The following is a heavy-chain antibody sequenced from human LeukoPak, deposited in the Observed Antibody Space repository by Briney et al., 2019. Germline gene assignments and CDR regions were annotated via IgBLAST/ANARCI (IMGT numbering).Heavy chain of an antibody. CDR2: IYYSGST. V-gene: IGHV4-30-4*08. Sequence: SETLSLTCTVSGGSISSGDYYWSRIRQPPGKGLGWIGYIYYSGSTYYNPSLKSRVTISVDTSKNQFSLKLSSVTATDTAVYYCATNDFWSVYYTGYYYYYMDVWGKGTTVTVSS. J-gene: IGHJ6*03. CDR1: GGSISSGDYY. D-gene: IGHD3-3*01. CDR3: ATNDFWSVYYTGYYYYYMDV.